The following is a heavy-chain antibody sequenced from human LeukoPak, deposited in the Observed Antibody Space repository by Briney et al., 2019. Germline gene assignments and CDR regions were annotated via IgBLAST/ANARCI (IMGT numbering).Heavy chain of an antibody. CDR1: GFTFSDYY. Sequence: GGSLRLSCAASGFTFSDYYMSWIRQAPGKGLEWVANIKQDGSEKYYVDSVKGRFTISRDNAKNSLYLQMNSLRAEDTAVYYCARVMGIFDYWGQGTLVTVSS. D-gene: IGHD7-27*01. CDR3: ARVMGIFDY. J-gene: IGHJ4*02. V-gene: IGHV3-7*01. CDR2: IKQDGSEK.